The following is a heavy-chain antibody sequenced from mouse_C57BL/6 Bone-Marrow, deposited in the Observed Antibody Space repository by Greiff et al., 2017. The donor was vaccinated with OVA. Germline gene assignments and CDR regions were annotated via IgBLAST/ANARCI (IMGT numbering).Heavy chain of an antibody. CDR1: GYTFTSYT. CDR3: ARGAFYDGYFYWYFDV. J-gene: IGHJ1*03. D-gene: IGHD2-3*01. Sequence: QVQLKESGAELARPGASVKMSCKASGYTFTSYTMHWVKQRPGQGLEWIGYINPSSGYTKYNQKFKDKATLTADKSSSTAYMQLSSLTSEDSAVYYCARGAFYDGYFYWYFDVWGTGTTVTVSS. V-gene: IGHV1-4*01. CDR2: INPSSGYT.